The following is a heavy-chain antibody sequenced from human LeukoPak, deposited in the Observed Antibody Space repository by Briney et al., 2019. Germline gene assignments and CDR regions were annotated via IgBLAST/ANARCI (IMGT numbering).Heavy chain of an antibody. J-gene: IGHJ6*02. D-gene: IGHD3-22*01. Sequence: SETLSLTCTVSGGSISSYYWSWIRQPPGKGLEWIGYIYYSGSANYNPSLKSRVTISVDTSKNQFSLKLSSVTAADTAVYYCARAYYYDSSGYLYYYYGMDVWGQGTTVTVSS. V-gene: IGHV4-59*01. CDR2: IYYSGSA. CDR3: ARAYYYDSSGYLYYYYGMDV. CDR1: GGSISSYY.